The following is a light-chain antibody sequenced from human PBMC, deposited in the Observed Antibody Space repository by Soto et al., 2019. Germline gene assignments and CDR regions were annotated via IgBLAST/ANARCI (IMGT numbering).Light chain of an antibody. CDR2: DAS. Sequence: DIRMTQSPSTLYASVGDRVTITCRASQGISDWLAWYQQKPWKDPKLLIYDASSLESGVTSRFIGIGSWTEFTLTIRSLRPDAFATYYRQQYNSYCTFVQGTKVEIK. CDR1: QGISDW. J-gene: IGKJ1*01. V-gene: IGKV1-5*01. CDR3: QQYNSYCT.